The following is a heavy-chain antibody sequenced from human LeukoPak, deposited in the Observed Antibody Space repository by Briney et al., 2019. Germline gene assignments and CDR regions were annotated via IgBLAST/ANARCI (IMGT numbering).Heavy chain of an antibody. J-gene: IGHJ4*02. CDR2: ISYDGSNK. D-gene: IGHD5-18*01. V-gene: IGHV3-30-3*01. CDR1: GFTFSSYA. Sequence: SLRLSCAASGFTFSSYAMHWVRQAPGKGLEWVAVISYDGSNKYYADSVKGRFTISRDNSKNTLYLQMNSLRAEDTAVYYCARGRIQLWIQVDWGQGTLVTVSS. CDR3: ARGRIQLWIQVD.